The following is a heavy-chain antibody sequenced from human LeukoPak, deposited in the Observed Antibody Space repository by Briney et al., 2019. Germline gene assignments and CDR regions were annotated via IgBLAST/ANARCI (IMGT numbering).Heavy chain of an antibody. CDR3: ARGNIVSTITEVDY. CDR1: GFTLSSYA. V-gene: IGHV3-30*04. J-gene: IGHJ4*01. Sequence: GGSLRLSCAASGFTLSSYAMYWVRQAPGKGLEWVAVISYDGSNKYYADSVKGRFTISRDNSKNTLYLQMNSLRSEDTAVYYCARGNIVSTITEVDYWGQGTLVTVSS. CDR2: ISYDGSNK. D-gene: IGHD5/OR15-5a*01.